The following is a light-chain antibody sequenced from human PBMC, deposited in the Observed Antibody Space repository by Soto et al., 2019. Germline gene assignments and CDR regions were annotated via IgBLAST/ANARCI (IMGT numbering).Light chain of an antibody. Sequence: EIVLTQSPGTLSLSPGERATLSCRASQSVSSSYLAWYQQKPGQAPRLLIYGASSRATGIPDRFRGSGSGTDFPLTISRLEPEDFAVYYCQQYGSSIGTFGQGTKVDIK. J-gene: IGKJ1*01. CDR2: GAS. CDR1: QSVSSSY. V-gene: IGKV3-20*01. CDR3: QQYGSSIGT.